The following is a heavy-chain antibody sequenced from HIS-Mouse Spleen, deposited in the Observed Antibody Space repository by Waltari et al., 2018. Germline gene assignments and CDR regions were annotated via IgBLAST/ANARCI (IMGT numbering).Heavy chain of an antibody. V-gene: IGHV3-33*06. CDR1: GFTFIGYC. Sequence: QVQLVESGGGVVQPGRSLRLPCAASGFTFIGYCMHWVRQAPGKGLEWVAVIWYDGSNKYYADSVKGRFTISRDNSKNTLYLQMNSLRAEDTAVYYCAKAPYSSSWYVDYWGQGTLVTVSS. D-gene: IGHD6-13*01. CDR2: IWYDGSNK. J-gene: IGHJ4*02. CDR3: AKAPYSSSWYVDY.